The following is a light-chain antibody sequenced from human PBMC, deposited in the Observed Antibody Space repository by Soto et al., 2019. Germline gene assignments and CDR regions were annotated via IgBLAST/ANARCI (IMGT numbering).Light chain of an antibody. CDR3: QQFDSYPWT. Sequence: DIQMTQSPSTLSASVGDRVTITCRASQSIGRWLAWYQEKPGKAPHLLIFDASALGRGVPSRFSGMGSGTEFSLTISSLQPEDSATYSCQQFDSYPWTFGQGTKVEIK. CDR2: DAS. CDR1: QSIGRW. J-gene: IGKJ1*01. V-gene: IGKV1-5*01.